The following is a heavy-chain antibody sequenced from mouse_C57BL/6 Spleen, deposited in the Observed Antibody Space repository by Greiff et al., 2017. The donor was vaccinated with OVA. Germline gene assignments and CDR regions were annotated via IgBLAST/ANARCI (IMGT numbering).Heavy chain of an antibody. D-gene: IGHD4-1*01. CDR1: GYAFTNYL. V-gene: IGHV1-54*01. Sequence: QVQLQQSGAELVRPGTSVKVSCKASGYAFTNYLIEWVKQRPGQGLEWIGVINPGSGGTTYNEKFKGKAALTADKSSSTAYMQLSSLTSEDSAVYFCARWAGTHFDYWGQGTTLTVSS. CDR3: ARWAGTHFDY. CDR2: INPGSGGT. J-gene: IGHJ2*01.